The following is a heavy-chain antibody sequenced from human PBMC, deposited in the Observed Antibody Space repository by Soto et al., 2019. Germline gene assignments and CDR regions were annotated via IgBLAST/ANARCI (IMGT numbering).Heavy chain of an antibody. V-gene: IGHV1-8*01. CDR2: MNPNSGNT. CDR1: GYAFTSYD. D-gene: IGHD1-1*01. J-gene: IGHJ5*02. Sequence: ASVTVSWQASGYAFTSYDINWVRQATGQGLEWMGWMNPNSGNTGYSQKFQGRVTMTRNTSISTAYMELSSLRSEDTAVYYCARESSLQFSPWGQGTLVTVSS. CDR3: ARESSLQFSP.